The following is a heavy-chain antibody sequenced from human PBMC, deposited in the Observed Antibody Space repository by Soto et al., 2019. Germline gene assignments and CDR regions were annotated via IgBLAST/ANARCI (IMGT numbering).Heavy chain of an antibody. J-gene: IGHJ6*02. Sequence: GASVKVSCKASGYTFTDYYLHWVRQAPGQGLEWMGWINLNSGGTQYAQNFQGWVTMTRDTSISTAYMEVSRLKSDDAAVYYCARDSGGPIVVIPAAYGMDVWGQGTTVTVSS. D-gene: IGHD2-2*01. CDR3: ARDSGGPIVVIPAAYGMDV. V-gene: IGHV1-2*04. CDR2: INLNSGGT. CDR1: GYTFTDYY.